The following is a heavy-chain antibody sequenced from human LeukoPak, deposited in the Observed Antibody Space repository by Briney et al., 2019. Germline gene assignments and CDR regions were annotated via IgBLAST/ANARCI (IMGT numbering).Heavy chain of an antibody. CDR2: VHYSGTA. CDR1: DGSITNYD. V-gene: IGHV4-59*01. J-gene: IGHJ4*02. CDR3: ARGYGDFRVEGRYFHS. D-gene: IGHD4-17*01. Sequence: PSETLSLTFTVSDGSITNYDWSWVRLPPGKGLEFNGHVHYSGTANYNPSLRSRVTISIDTSKKHFFLKLKSVTAADTAVYYCARGYGDFRVEGRYFHSWGQGTLVTVSS.